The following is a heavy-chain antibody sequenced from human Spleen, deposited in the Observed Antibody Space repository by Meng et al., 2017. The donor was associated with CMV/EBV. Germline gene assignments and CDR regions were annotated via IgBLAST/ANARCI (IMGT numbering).Heavy chain of an antibody. V-gene: IGHV4-34*01. D-gene: IGHD3-10*01. CDR2: INHSGST. CDR1: GGSFSGYY. J-gene: IGHJ4*02. CDR3: ARDGSGSYSHFDY. Sequence: VPLQQWRPGLFKPSGTLPLTCAVYGGSFSGYYWSWIRQPPGKGLEWIGEINHSGSTNYNPSLKSRVTISVDTSKNQFSLKLSSVTAADTAVYYCARDGSGSYSHFDYWGQGTLVTVSS.